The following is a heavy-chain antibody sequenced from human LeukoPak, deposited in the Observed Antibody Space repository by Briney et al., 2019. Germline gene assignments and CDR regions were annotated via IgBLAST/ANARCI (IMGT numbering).Heavy chain of an antibody. J-gene: IGHJ4*02. CDR2: ISYDGSNK. Sequence: GGSLRLSCAASGFTFSSYAMHWVRQAPGKGLEWVAVISYDGSNKYYADSVKGRFTISRDNSKNTLYLQMNSLRAEDTAVYYCAGDRYCSGGSCYEGFDYWGQGTLVTVSS. D-gene: IGHD2-15*01. V-gene: IGHV3-30*14. CDR1: GFTFSSYA. CDR3: AGDRYCSGGSCYEGFDY.